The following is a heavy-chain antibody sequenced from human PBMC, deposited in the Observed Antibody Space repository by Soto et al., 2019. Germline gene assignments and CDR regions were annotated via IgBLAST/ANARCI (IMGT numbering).Heavy chain of an antibody. D-gene: IGHD3-3*01. CDR1: GYTFTSYD. CDR2: MNPNSGNT. V-gene: IGHV1-8*01. Sequence: ASVKVSCKASGYTFTSYDINWVRQATGQGLEWMGWMNPNSGNTGYAQKFQGRVTMTRNTSISTAYMELSSLRSEDTAVYYCARSGLLIFGDYYYSYYMDVWGKGTTVTVSS. J-gene: IGHJ6*03. CDR3: ARSGLLIFGDYYYSYYMDV.